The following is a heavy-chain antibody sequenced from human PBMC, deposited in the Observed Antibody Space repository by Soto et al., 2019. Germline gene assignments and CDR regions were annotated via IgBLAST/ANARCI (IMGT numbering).Heavy chain of an antibody. D-gene: IGHD2-8*01. CDR2: IIPIFGTA. Sequence: QVQLVQSGAEVKKPGSSVKVSCKASGGTFSSYAISWVRQAPGQGLEWMGGIIPIFGTANYAQKFQGRVTTNGDESTSTAYVGLSSLSSEDTAVYYCAREHYGTNGVCYNYWGQGTLVTVSS. J-gene: IGHJ4*02. V-gene: IGHV1-69*01. CDR3: AREHYGTNGVCYNY. CDR1: GGTFSSYA.